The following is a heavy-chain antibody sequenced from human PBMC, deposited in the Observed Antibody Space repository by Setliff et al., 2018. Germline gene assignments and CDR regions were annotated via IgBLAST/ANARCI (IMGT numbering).Heavy chain of an antibody. CDR2: IHHSGKA. J-gene: IGHJ6*03. CDR3: ARMSGFQYMDV. CDR1: GFSISSGYY. D-gene: IGHD3-3*01. Sequence: SETLSLTCAVSGFSISSGYYWGWIRQPPGKGLEWIVNIHHSGKAYYNPSLKSRVTMSVDTSKNQFSLSLSSVTAADTAVYYCARMSGFQYMDVWGKGTTVTVSS. V-gene: IGHV4-38-2*01.